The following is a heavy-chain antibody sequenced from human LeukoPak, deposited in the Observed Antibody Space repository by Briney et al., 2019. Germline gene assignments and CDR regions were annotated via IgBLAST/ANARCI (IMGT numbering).Heavy chain of an antibody. CDR3: ARVSSNWNGFFRRGVFDP. Sequence: GGSLRLSCAASGFTFSSYSMNWVRQAPGKGLEWVSSISSSSSYIYYADSVKGRFTISRDNAKNSLYLQMNSLRAEDTAVYYCARVSSNWNGFFRRGVFDPGGQGTLVTVSS. CDR1: GFTFSSYS. CDR2: ISSSSSYI. J-gene: IGHJ5*02. V-gene: IGHV3-21*01. D-gene: IGHD1-1*01.